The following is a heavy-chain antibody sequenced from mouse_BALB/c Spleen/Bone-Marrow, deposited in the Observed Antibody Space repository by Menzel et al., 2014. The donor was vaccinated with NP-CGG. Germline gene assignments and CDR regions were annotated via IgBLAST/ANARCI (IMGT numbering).Heavy chain of an antibody. Sequence: VQLQQSRAELVKPGASVNLSCTTSGFNIKDTYIHWIKQRPEQGLEWIGRIDPANSYTKYDPKFQDKATITADTSSNTAYLQLGSLTSEDTAVYYCSRYSDYWNFDVWGAGTTVTVSS. CDR3: SRYSDYWNFDV. V-gene: IGHV14-3*02. CDR1: GFNIKDTY. J-gene: IGHJ1*01. CDR2: IDPANSYT.